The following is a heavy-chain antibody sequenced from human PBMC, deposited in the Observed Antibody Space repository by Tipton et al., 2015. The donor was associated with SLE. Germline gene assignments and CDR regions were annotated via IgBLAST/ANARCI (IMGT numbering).Heavy chain of an antibody. CDR3: ARDLGELSLYYYYGMDV. Sequence: GSLRLSCAASGFTVSSNYMSWVRQAPGKGLEWVSSISSSSSYIYYADSVKGRFTISRDNAKNSLYLQMNSLRAEDTAVYYCARDLGELSLYYYYGMDVWGQGTTVTVSS. D-gene: IGHD3-16*02. CDR2: ISSSSSYI. V-gene: IGHV3-21*03. CDR1: GFTVSSNY. J-gene: IGHJ6*02.